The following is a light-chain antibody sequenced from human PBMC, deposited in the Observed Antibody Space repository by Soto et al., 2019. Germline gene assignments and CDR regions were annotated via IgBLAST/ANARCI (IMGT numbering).Light chain of an antibody. V-gene: IGKV1-27*01. CDR3: QKYDSAPLT. CDR2: AAS. Sequence: DIQMTQSPSSLSASVGDRVTITCRASQGIRNYLAWYQQKPGKVPKLLIYAASTLQAGVPSRFSGSGSGTDFNLTIIGLQPGEVATDYCQKYDSAPLTFGGGTKVEIK. CDR1: QGIRNY. J-gene: IGKJ4*01.